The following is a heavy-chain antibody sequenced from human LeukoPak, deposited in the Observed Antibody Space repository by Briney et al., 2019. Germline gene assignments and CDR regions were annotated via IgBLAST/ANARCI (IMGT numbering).Heavy chain of an antibody. D-gene: IGHD3-10*02. V-gene: IGHV3-30*04. CDR2: TSYDGSNK. Sequence: PGTSLRLSCAASGFTFSNYAMHWVRQAPGKGLEWVAVTSYDGSNKYYSDSVKGRFTISRDNSKNTVFLQMNSLRVDDTALYYCAKDDCLGNYYYFIEGKYYYGMDVWGKGTTVTVSS. CDR3: AKDDCLGNYYYFIEGKYYYGMDV. J-gene: IGHJ6*04. CDR1: GFTFSNYA.